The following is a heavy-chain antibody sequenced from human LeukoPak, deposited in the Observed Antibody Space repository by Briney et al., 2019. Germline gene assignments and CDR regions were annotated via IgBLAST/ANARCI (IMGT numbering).Heavy chain of an antibody. CDR2: INPSGCST. V-gene: IGHV1-46*01. Sequence: GASVKVSCKASGYTFTSYYMHWVRQAPGQGLAWMGIINPSGCSTSYAQKFQGRVTMTRDTSTSTVYMELSSLRSEDTAVYYCAREGYYYGSGSYYDGGNWFDPWGQGTLVTVSS. CDR3: AREGYYYGSGSYYDGGNWFDP. D-gene: IGHD3-10*01. J-gene: IGHJ5*02. CDR1: GYTFTSYY.